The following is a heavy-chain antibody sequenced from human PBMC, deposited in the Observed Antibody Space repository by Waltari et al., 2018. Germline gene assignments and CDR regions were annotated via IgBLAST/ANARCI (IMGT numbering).Heavy chain of an antibody. CDR3: ARDPTTPVSMDV. D-gene: IGHD2-15*01. V-gene: IGHV3-74*01. CDR1: GFTFNNYW. Sequence: EVQLVESGGGLVQPGGSLRLSCATSGFTFNNYWMHWVRQAPGKGLVWVSCIKPEGTYTTYADSVEGRFTISRDNAENTVYLQMNSLRAEDTAVYFCARDPTTPVSMDVWGQGTTVTVSS. J-gene: IGHJ6*02. CDR2: IKPEGTYT.